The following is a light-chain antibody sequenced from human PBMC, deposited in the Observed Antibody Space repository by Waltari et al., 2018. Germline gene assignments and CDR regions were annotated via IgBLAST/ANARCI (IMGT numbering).Light chain of an antibody. V-gene: IGLV1-44*01. J-gene: IGLJ2*01. CDR2: SNN. CDR3: AAWDDSLNGPV. CDR1: SSNIGRNT. Sequence: QSVLTQPPSASGTPGQRVTISCSGSSSNIGRNTVTWYQQLPGTAPKLLISSNNQRPSGVPDRFSGSKSGTSASLAISGLQSEDEADYYCAAWDDSLNGPVFGGGTKLTVL.